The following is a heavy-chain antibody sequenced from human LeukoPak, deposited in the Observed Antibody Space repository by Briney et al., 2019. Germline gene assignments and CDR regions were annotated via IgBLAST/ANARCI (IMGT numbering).Heavy chain of an antibody. J-gene: IGHJ4*02. D-gene: IGHD6-19*01. CDR2: INHSGST. V-gene: IGHV4-34*01. CDR3: ARGELQYSSGRYAVRVLDY. Sequence: PSETLSLTCAVSGGSFSGYYWSWIRQPPGKGLEWIGEINHSGSTNYNPSLKSRVIISVDTSKNQFSLKVTSVTAADTAVYYCARGELQYSSGRYAVRVLDYWGQGTLVTVSS. CDR1: GGSFSGYY.